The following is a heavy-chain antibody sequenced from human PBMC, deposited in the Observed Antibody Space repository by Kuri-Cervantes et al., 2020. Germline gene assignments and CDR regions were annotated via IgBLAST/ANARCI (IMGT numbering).Heavy chain of an antibody. CDR3: ARVGGYCSSTSCYAADYYYYYGMDV. J-gene: IGHJ6*02. Sequence: GESLKISCAVSGFTFSSYEMNWVRQAPGKGPEWLSYISSSSSYIYYADSVKGRFTISRDNAKNSLYLQMNSLRAEDTAVYYCARVGGYCSSTSCYAADYYYYYGMDVWGQGTTVTVSS. D-gene: IGHD2-2*01. CDR1: GFTFSSYE. V-gene: IGHV3-21*05. CDR2: ISSSSSYI.